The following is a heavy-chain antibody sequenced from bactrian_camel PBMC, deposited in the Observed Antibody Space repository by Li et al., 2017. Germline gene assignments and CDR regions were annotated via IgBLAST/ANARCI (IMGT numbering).Heavy chain of an antibody. J-gene: IGHJ4*01. CDR2: INRGGTT. V-gene: IGHV3S40*01. Sequence: DVQLVESGGSLVQPGGSLKLSCAASGFTFRSYGMNWVRQAPGKGLEWVSIINRGGTTYYADSMKGRFTISRDNATNTVYLQMNSLKPEDTAVYYCVSLVGRPLVHQGTQVTVS. D-gene: IGHD2*01. CDR1: GFTFRSYG.